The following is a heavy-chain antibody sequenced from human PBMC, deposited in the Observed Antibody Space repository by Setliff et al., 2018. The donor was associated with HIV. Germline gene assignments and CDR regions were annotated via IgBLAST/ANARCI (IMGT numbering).Heavy chain of an antibody. Sequence: SVKVSCKASGGTFSSYAISWVRQAPGQGLEWMGGIIPIFGTANYAQKFQGRVTITTDESTSTAYMELSSLRSEDTAVYYCAARIAVAAPILQDAFDIWGQGTMVTVSS. V-gene: IGHV1-69*05. J-gene: IGHJ3*02. CDR1: GGTFSSYA. CDR2: IIPIFGTA. D-gene: IGHD6-19*01. CDR3: AARIAVAAPILQDAFDI.